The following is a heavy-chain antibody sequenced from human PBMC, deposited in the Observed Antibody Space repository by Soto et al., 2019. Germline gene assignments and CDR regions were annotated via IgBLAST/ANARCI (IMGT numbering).Heavy chain of an antibody. Sequence: QVPLVQSGAEVKKPGASVKVSCKASGYTFTSYGISWVRQAPGQGLEWMGWISAYNGNTNYAQKLQGRVTMTTDTSTSTAYMELRSLRSDDTAVYYCARDLGYCSGGSCYRRWFDPWGQGTLVTVSS. J-gene: IGHJ5*02. CDR2: ISAYNGNT. CDR3: ARDLGYCSGGSCYRRWFDP. D-gene: IGHD2-15*01. V-gene: IGHV1-18*01. CDR1: GYTFTSYG.